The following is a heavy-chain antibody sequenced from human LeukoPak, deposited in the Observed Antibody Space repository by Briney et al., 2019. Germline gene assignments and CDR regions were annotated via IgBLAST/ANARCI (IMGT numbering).Heavy chain of an antibody. V-gene: IGHV3-21*01. CDR3: AREYTAMAYDY. Sequence: AGGSLRLSCVASGFAFCDDSMNWVRQPPGKGLEWVSSISSTSTYIYYADSVKGRFTISRDNARNSLFLQMNNLRVDDSAVYYCAREYTAMAYDYWGQGNLVTVSS. CDR2: ISSTSTYI. CDR1: GFAFCDDS. J-gene: IGHJ4*02. D-gene: IGHD5-18*01.